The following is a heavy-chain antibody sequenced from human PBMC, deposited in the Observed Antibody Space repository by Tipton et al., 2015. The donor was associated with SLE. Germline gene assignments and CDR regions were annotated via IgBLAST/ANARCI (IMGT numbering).Heavy chain of an antibody. D-gene: IGHD2-2*01. V-gene: IGHV3-30-3*01. Sequence: RSLRLSCAASGFTFSSYAMHWVRQAPGKGLEWVAVISYGGSNKYYADSVKGRFTISRDNSKNTLYLQMNSLRAEDTAVYYCARVGYCSSTSGYGCAFDIWGQGTMVTVSS. CDR3: ARVGYCSSTSGYGCAFDI. CDR2: ISYGGSNK. CDR1: GFTFSSYA. J-gene: IGHJ3*02.